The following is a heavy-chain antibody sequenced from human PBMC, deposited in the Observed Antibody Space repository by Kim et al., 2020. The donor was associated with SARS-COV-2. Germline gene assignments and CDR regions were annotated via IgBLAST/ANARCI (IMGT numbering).Heavy chain of an antibody. CDR3: RGSSWIFDY. CDR2: GST. Sequence: GSTNYNPTPKSRVTISVDKSKNQFSLKLSSVTAADTAVYYCRGSSWIFDYWGQGTLVTVSS. D-gene: IGHD6-13*01. V-gene: IGHV4-4*02. J-gene: IGHJ4*02.